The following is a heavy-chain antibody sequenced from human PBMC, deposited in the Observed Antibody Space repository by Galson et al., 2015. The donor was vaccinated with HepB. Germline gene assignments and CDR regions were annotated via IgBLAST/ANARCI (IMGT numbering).Heavy chain of an antibody. CDR2: IWYDGSNK. D-gene: IGHD6-13*01. J-gene: IGHJ5*02. V-gene: IGHV3-33*08. CDR3: ARDWTGQLGRGWFDP. CDR1: GFTFSSYG. Sequence: SLRLSCAASGFTFSSYGMHWVRQAPGKGLEWVTVIWYDGSNKYYADSVKGRFTISRDNSKNTLYLQMNSLRAEDTAEYYCARDWTGQLGRGWFDPWGQGTLVTVSS.